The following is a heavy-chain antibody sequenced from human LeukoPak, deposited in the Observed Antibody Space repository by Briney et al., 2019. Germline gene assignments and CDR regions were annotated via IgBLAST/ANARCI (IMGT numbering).Heavy chain of an antibody. D-gene: IGHD3-9*01. CDR2: IHCAGRT. J-gene: IGHJ4*02. Sequence: KASETLSLTCAVSGVSISSSEWWIWVRQPPGQGLEWIGEIHCAGRTRYNPSLKSRVTMSMDYSKNQFSLNVSSVTAADTAIYYCGKTDIYFNPIDYWGPGSLVTVSS. CDR1: GVSISSSEW. CDR3: GKTDIYFNPIDY. V-gene: IGHV4-4*02.